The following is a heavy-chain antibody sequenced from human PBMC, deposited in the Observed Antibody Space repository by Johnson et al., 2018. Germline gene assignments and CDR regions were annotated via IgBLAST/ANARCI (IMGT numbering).Heavy chain of an antibody. CDR2: ISYDGSNK. CDR3: AREESSGYYGYFQH. D-gene: IGHD3-22*01. CDR1: GFTFSSYG. V-gene: IGHV3-30*03. J-gene: IGHJ1*01. Sequence: QVQLVQAGGGVVEPGRSLRLSCAASGFTFSSYGMPWVRKAPGKGLEWAAVISYDGSNKYYAVSVKGRFTISRDNSNNTLYLQMNILNAEDTAVYYCAREESSGYYGYFQHWGQGTLVTVSS.